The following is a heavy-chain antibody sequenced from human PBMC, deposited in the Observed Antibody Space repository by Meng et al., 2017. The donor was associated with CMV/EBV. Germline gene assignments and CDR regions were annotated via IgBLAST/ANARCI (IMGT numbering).Heavy chain of an antibody. Sequence: ASVKVSCKASGYTFTGYYMHWVRQAPGQGLEWMGWINPNSGGTNYAQKFQGRVTMTRDTSISTAYMELSRLRSDDTAVYYCAREGTFGDFWSGYYSYYGMDVWGQGTTVTVSS. D-gene: IGHD3-3*01. CDR2: INPNSGGT. CDR1: GYTFTGYY. J-gene: IGHJ6*02. V-gene: IGHV1-2*02. CDR3: AREGTFGDFWSGYYSYYGMDV.